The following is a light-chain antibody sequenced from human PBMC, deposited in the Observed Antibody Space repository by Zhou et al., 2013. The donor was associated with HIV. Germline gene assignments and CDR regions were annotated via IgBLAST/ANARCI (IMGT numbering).Light chain of an antibody. CDR2: TAS. Sequence: DIQLTQSPSSVSASVGDRVTITCRASQGISSWLAWYQQKPGKAPKLLIYTASSLQSGVPSRFSGRISEGDFTLTITNLQAEDFATYYCQHYSSSPLGFGEGTKVES. CDR3: QHYSSSPLG. CDR1: QGISSW. V-gene: IGKV1-12*01. J-gene: IGKJ4*01.